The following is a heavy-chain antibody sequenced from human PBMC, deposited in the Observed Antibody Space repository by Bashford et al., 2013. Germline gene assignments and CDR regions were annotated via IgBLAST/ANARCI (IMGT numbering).Heavy chain of an antibody. CDR2: INVRTGNT. V-gene: IGHV1-3*01. Sequence: WVRQAPGQSLEWMGWINVRTGNTKYSDKFQGRVTITRDTSATSTYMELSSLTSEDTATFYCARFIWHSVYGTLDVWGQGTMVTVSS. J-gene: IGHJ3*01. CDR3: ARFIWHSVYGTLDV. D-gene: IGHD1-1*01.